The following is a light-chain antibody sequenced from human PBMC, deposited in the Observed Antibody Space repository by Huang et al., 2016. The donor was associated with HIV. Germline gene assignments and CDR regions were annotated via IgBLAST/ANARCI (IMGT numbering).Light chain of an antibody. CDR1: QSVSSNY. CDR2: GAS. Sequence: EIVLTQSPCTLSLSPGERATLSCRASQSVSSNYLAWYQQKPGRAPRLLIYGASSRATGIPDRFSGSGSGTDFTLTISRVEPEDFTEYYCQQYGSSPYTFGQGTKLEIK. V-gene: IGKV3-20*01. CDR3: QQYGSSPYT. J-gene: IGKJ2*01.